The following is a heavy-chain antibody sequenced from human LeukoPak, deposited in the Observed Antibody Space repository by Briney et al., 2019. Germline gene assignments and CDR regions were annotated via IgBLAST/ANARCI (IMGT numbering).Heavy chain of an antibody. CDR3: AKTRLVPDAFDI. CDR2: IYSGGST. J-gene: IGHJ3*02. D-gene: IGHD1/OR15-1a*01. Sequence: GGSLRLSCAASGFTVSSNYMSWVRQAPGKGLEWVAVIYSGGSTYYADSVKGRFTISRDNSKNTLYLQMNRLTAEDTAVYYCAKTRLVPDAFDIWGQGTMVTVSS. V-gene: IGHV3-66*01. CDR1: GFTVSSNY.